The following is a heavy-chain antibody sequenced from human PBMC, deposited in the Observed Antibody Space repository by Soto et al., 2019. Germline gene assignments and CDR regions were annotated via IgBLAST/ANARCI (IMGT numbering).Heavy chain of an antibody. CDR3: ARGLKPYYYDSSGYPPGY. CDR2: ISYDGSNK. V-gene: IGHV3-30-3*01. D-gene: IGHD3-22*01. Sequence: TGGSLRLSCAASGFTFSSYAMHWVRQAPGKGLEWVAVISYDGSNKYYADSVKGRFTISRDNSKNTLYLQMNSLRAEDTAVYYCARGLKPYYYDSSGYPPGYWGQGTLVTVSS. J-gene: IGHJ4*02. CDR1: GFTFSSYA.